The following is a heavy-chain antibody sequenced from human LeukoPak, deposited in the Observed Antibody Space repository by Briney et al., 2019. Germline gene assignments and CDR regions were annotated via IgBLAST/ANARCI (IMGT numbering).Heavy chain of an antibody. J-gene: IGHJ4*02. Sequence: GGSLRLSCAASGFTFSDYNTHWVRQAPGQGLEWVSLTSNDGSNKYYAVSVKGRFTISRDNTKNTLYLQMNSLRTEDTAVYYCAKDMGYTFGHAFDYWGQGTLVTVSS. CDR1: GFTFSDYN. V-gene: IGHV3-30-3*01. CDR2: TSNDGSNK. CDR3: AKDMGYTFGHAFDY. D-gene: IGHD5-18*01.